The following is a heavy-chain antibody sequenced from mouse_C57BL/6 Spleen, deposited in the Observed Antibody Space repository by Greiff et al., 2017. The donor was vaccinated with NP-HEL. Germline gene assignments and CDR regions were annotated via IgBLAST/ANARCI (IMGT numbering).Heavy chain of an antibody. CDR1: GYTFTSYW. D-gene: IGHD2-1*01. CDR2: IDPSDGYT. V-gene: IGHV1-69*01. Sequence: QVQLQQPGAELVMPGASVKLSCKASGYTFTSYWMHWVKQRPGQGLEWIGEIDPSDGYTNYNQKFKGKSTLTVDKSSSTAYMQLSSLTSEDSAVYYGARRGYGNYFAYWGQGTLVTVSA. J-gene: IGHJ3*01. CDR3: ARRGYGNYFAY.